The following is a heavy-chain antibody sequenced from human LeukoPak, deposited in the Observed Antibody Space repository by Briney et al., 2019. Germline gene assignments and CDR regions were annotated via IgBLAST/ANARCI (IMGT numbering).Heavy chain of an antibody. Sequence: SVTVSCKASGGTFSSYAISWVRQAPGQGLEWMGGIIPIFGTANYAQKLQGRVTITADESTSTAYMELSSLRSEDTAVYYCGREGRGQWLEMEDYWGQGTLVTVSS. V-gene: IGHV1-69*13. CDR2: IIPIFGTA. CDR3: GREGRGQWLEMEDY. D-gene: IGHD6-19*01. CDR1: GGTFSSYA. J-gene: IGHJ4*02.